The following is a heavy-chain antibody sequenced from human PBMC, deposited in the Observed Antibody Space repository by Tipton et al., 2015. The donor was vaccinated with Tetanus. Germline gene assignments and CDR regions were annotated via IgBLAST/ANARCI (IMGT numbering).Heavy chain of an antibody. J-gene: IGHJ5*02. CDR2: IYTGGST. V-gene: IGHV3-53*01. CDR1: GFTVSSSY. Sequence: SLRLSCGGSGFTVSSSYMHWVRQAPGKGLEWVAVIYTGGSTYYADSVRGRFTISRDNSRDTLYLQMNSLRADDTAVYYCAKDPASRGWFDPWGQGTLVSVSS. CDR3: AKDPASRGWFDP.